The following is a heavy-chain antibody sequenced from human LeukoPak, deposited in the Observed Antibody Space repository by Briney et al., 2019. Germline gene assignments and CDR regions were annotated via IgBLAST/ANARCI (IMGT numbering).Heavy chain of an antibody. CDR3: ARDGAYYDSSGYYLDY. D-gene: IGHD3-22*01. Sequence: SETLSLTCAVYGGSFSGYYWSWIRQSPGKGLEWIGEINHSGSTNYNPSLKSRVTISVDTSKNQFSLKLSSVTAADTAVYYCARDGAYYDSSGYYLDYWGQGTLVTVSS. V-gene: IGHV4-34*01. CDR1: GGSFSGYY. CDR2: INHSGST. J-gene: IGHJ4*02.